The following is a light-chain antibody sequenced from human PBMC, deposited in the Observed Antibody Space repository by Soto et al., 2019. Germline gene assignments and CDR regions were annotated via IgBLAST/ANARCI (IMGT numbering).Light chain of an antibody. Sequence: QSVLTQPASESGSPGQSITISCTGTSSDVGGYNYVSWYQHHPGKAPKLMIYDVSNRPLGVSNRFSGSKSGNTASLSISGLQPEDEADYYCSSYRTSNTRQIVCGTGTKVTVL. CDR1: SSDVGGYNY. CDR2: DVS. J-gene: IGLJ1*01. V-gene: IGLV2-14*03. CDR3: SSYRTSNTRQIV.